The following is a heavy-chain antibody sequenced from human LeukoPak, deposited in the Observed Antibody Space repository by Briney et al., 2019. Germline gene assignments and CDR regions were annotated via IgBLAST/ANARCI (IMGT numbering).Heavy chain of an antibody. CDR3: ARDNNYYGSGNIPFDY. Sequence: SVKVSCKASGGTFSSYAISWVRQAPGQGLEWMGGIIPIFGTANYAQKFQGRVTITADESTSTAYMELSSLRSEDTAVYYCARDNNYYGSGNIPFDYWGQGTLVTVSS. CDR1: GGTFSSYA. D-gene: IGHD3-10*01. CDR2: IIPIFGTA. J-gene: IGHJ4*02. V-gene: IGHV1-69*13.